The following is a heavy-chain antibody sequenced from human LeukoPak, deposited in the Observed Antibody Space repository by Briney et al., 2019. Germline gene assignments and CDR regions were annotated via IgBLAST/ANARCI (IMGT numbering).Heavy chain of an antibody. CDR3: ARARYVNSFYAFDI. J-gene: IGHJ3*02. V-gene: IGHV4-59*01. CDR2: LSKSGNT. Sequence: PSETLSLTCTVSGGSISSYYWSWIRLPPGKGLEWIGYLSKSGNTNYSPSLKSRVTIFGDTSKNQFFLKLSTVTAADTAVYYCARARYVNSFYAFDIWGQGTLVTVSS. D-gene: IGHD3-9*01. CDR1: GGSISSYY.